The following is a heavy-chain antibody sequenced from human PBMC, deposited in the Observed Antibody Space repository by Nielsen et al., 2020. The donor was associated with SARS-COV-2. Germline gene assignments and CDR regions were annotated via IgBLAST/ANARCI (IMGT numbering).Heavy chain of an antibody. D-gene: IGHD6-19*01. CDR2: IYYSGST. CDR1: GGSISSGDYY. CDR3: ARDRYSSGYYYYYGMDV. V-gene: IGHV4-30-4*01. Sequence: SETLSLTCTVSGGSISSGDYYWSWIRQPPGKGLEWIGYIYYSGSTYYNPSLKSRVTISVDTSKNQFSLKLSSVTAADTAVYYCARDRYSSGYYYYYGMDVWGQGITVTVSS. J-gene: IGHJ6*02.